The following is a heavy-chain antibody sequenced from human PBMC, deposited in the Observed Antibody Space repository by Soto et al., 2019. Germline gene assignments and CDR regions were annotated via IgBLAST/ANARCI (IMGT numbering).Heavy chain of an antibody. D-gene: IGHD5-12*01. Sequence: ASVKVSCKASGYTFTSYGICWLRQAPGQGLEWMGWISAYNGNTNYAQKLQGRVTMTTDTSTSTAYMELRSLRSDDTAVYYCARVGGYSGYDPNWFDPWGQGTLVTVS. J-gene: IGHJ5*02. CDR2: ISAYNGNT. CDR3: ARVGGYSGYDPNWFDP. CDR1: GYTFTSYG. V-gene: IGHV1-18*01.